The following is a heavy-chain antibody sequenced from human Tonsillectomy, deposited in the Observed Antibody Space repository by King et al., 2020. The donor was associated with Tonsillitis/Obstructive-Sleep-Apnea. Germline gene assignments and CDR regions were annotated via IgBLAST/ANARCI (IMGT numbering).Heavy chain of an antibody. V-gene: IGHV5-51*01. Sequence: QLVQSGAEVKKPGESLKISCKGSGYSFTSYWIGWVRQMPGGGLEWMGIVYPGDSDTRYSPSFQGQVTISAAKSITTTYLQWSSLKASDTAMYYCARRGFCSGGSCFSAAFDIWGQGTMVTVSS. CDR1: GYSFTSYW. CDR3: ARRGFCSGGSCFSAAFDI. CDR2: VYPGDSDT. J-gene: IGHJ3*02. D-gene: IGHD2-15*01.